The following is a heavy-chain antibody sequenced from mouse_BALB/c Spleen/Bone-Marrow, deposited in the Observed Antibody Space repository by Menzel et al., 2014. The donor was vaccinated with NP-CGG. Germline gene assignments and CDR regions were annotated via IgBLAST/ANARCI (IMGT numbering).Heavy chain of an antibody. CDR2: ILPGSGST. CDR1: GYTFSSYW. V-gene: IGHV1-9*01. CDR3: ARLNYYGSLDY. D-gene: IGHD1-1*01. J-gene: IGHJ2*01. Sequence: VQLQESGAELMKPGASVKISCKATGYTFSSYWIGWVKQRPGHGLEWIGGILPGSGSTNYNEKFKGKATFTADTSSNTAYMQLSSLTSEDSAVYYCARLNYYGSLDYWGQGTTLTVSS.